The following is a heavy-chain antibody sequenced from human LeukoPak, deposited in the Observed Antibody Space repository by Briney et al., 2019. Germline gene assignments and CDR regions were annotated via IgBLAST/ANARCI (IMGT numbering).Heavy chain of an antibody. CDR1: GYTFTSYG. CDR3: ARDGSIFGVVGTFDY. V-gene: IGHV1-18*01. CDR2: ISAYNGNT. D-gene: IGHD3-3*01. J-gene: IGHJ4*02. Sequence: GASVKVSCKASGYTFTSYGISWVRQAPGQGLEWMGWISAYNGNTNYAQKLQGRVTMTTDTSTSTAYMELSSLRSEDTAVYYCARDGSIFGVVGTFDYWGQGTLVTVSS.